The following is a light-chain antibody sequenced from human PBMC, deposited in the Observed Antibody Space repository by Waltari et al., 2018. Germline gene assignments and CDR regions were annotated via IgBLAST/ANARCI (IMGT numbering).Light chain of an antibody. CDR2: TAS. V-gene: IGKV1-5*03. CDR3: QQYNSYST. J-gene: IGKJ1*01. Sequence: DIQMTQSPSTLSASVGDRVTITCRASQSISNYLAWYQQKPGKAPKAMTYTASSLESGVQSRFSGSGSGTEFTLTISSLQPDDFATYYCQQYNSYSTFGQGTKVEIK. CDR1: QSISNY.